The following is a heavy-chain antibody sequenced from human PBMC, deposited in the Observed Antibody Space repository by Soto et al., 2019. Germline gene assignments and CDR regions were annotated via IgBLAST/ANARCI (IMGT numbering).Heavy chain of an antibody. CDR1: GFTLSTYN. D-gene: IGHD3-22*01. J-gene: IGHJ6*02. CDR3: AREIGNYYDSSGYYTYQYGIDV. CDR2: ISSSGGDI. V-gene: IGHV3-48*02. Sequence: PGGSLRLSCAASGFTLSTYNMNWVRQATGEGLEWVSYISSSGGDIYYADSVKGRFTISRDNAKNSLYLQMNSLRDEDTAVYYCAREIGNYYDSSGYYTYQYGIDVWGQGTTVTVSS.